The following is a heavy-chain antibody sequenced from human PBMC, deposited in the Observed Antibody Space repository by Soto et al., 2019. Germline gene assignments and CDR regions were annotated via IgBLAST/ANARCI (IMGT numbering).Heavy chain of an antibody. D-gene: IGHD3-22*01. CDR1: GGSISSYD. V-gene: IGHV4-59*08. CDR2: IYYSGST. CDR3: GRAPYYYDSSGYYSSYYYYYGMDV. Sequence: SETQCLTCTVSGGSISSYDWSWIRQPPGKGLEWIGYIYYSGSTNYNPSLKSRVTISVDTSKNQFSLKLSSVTAADTAVYYCGRAPYYYDSSGYYSSYYYYYGMDVWGQGTTVAV. J-gene: IGHJ6*02.